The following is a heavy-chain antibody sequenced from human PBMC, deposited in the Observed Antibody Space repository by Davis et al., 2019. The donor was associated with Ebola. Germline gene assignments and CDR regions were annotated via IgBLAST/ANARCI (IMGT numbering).Heavy chain of an antibody. J-gene: IGHJ4*02. CDR3: ARRDGYAPPRY. D-gene: IGHD5-24*01. CDR1: GGSFSGYY. V-gene: IGHV4-34*01. Sequence: MPSETLSLTCAVYGGSFSGYYWSWIRQPPGKGLEWIGEINHSGSSNYNPSLKSRVTTSVDTSKNQFSLKLNSVTAADTAVYYCARRDGYAPPRYWGQGTLVTVSS. CDR2: INHSGSS.